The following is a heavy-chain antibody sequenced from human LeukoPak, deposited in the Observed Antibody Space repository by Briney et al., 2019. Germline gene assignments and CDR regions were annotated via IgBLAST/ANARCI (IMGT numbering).Heavy chain of an antibody. CDR1: GYTFTTYG. J-gene: IGHJ5*02. Sequence: ASVTVSCNASGYTFTTYGINWVRQPPGQGLEWMGWINAYNGNTNYAQNLQGRAILTTDTSASTAYMELRSLRADAAVVYYWAGDLIAARRGWFDPWGQGTLVIVSS. D-gene: IGHD6-6*01. CDR3: AGDLIAARRGWFDP. V-gene: IGHV1-18*01. CDR2: INAYNGNT.